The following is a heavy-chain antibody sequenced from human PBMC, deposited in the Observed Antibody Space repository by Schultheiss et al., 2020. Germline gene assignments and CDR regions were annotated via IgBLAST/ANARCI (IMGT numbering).Heavy chain of an antibody. CDR3: STGPYLILVVPFDY. V-gene: IGHV3-49*04. Sequence: GGSLRLSCAASGFTFSSYEMNWVRQAPGKGLEWVGFIERSAYGGTTDYAASVKGRFSISRDDSKSIAYLQMISLRSEDTAVYYCSTGPYLILVVPFDYWGQGTLVTVSS. CDR1: GFTFSSYE. CDR2: IERSAYGGTT. J-gene: IGHJ4*02. D-gene: IGHD3-22*01.